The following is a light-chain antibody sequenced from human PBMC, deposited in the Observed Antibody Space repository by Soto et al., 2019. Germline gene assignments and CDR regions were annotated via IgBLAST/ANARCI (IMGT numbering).Light chain of an antibody. CDR2: DVA. CDR1: QTISSW. Sequence: DIRMTQSPSTLSGSVGDRVTITCRSSQTISSWLAWYQQKPGKAPKLHLYDVASLEIGVPSGFSGSGSATEIILTIGYLPPEDFATYCCQQLNSYALTFGGGTKVDI. V-gene: IGKV1-5*01. CDR3: QQLNSYALT. J-gene: IGKJ4*01.